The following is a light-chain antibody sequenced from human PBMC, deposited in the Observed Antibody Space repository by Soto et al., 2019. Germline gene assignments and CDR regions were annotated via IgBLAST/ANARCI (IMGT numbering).Light chain of an antibody. Sequence: DIQMTQSPSSLSASVGDRVTITCRASQSISSYLNWYQQKPGKAPNLLIYAASSLQSGVPSRFSGSGSGTDSALTISSLQPEDFATYYCQQSYATPQTFGQGTKVEIK. J-gene: IGKJ1*01. V-gene: IGKV1-39*01. CDR1: QSISSY. CDR2: AAS. CDR3: QQSYATPQT.